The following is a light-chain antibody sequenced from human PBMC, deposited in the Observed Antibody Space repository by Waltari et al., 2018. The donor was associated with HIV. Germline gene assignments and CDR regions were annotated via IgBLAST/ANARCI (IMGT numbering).Light chain of an antibody. Sequence: QSVLTQPPSASGTPGQRVTISCSGGNSNTGSNTVNLYRQLPGTAPKLLIYSDNQRPSGVPDRISGSKSGTSASLAISGLQSEDEADYYCATWDDSLGTYVFGTATKVTVL. J-gene: IGLJ1*01. CDR3: ATWDDSLGTYV. CDR1: NSNTGSNT. V-gene: IGLV1-44*01. CDR2: SDN.